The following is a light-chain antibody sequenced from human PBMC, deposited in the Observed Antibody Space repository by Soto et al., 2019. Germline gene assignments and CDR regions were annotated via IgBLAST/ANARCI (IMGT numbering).Light chain of an antibody. CDR3: QQRSNWPIFT. J-gene: IGKJ3*01. CDR2: DAA. Sequence: EIVLTQSPGTLSLFPGERATLSCRASQSVSDFLAWYQQKPGQAPRLLLYDAAKRAPGITARFSGSGSGTDFTLTISSLEPEDSAVYYCQQRSNWPIFTFGPGTKV. CDR1: QSVSDF. V-gene: IGKV3-11*01.